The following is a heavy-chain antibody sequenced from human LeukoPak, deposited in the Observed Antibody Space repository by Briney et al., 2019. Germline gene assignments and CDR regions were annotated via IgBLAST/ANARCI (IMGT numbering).Heavy chain of an antibody. Sequence: SETLSLTCTVSGGSISSYYWSWIRQPAGKGLEWNGRIYTSGSTDYNPSLKSRVTMSVDTSKNQFSLKLSSVTAADTAVYYCARGGRSSSPSLYGMDVWGQGTTVTVSS. J-gene: IGHJ6*02. CDR3: ARGGRSSSPSLYGMDV. V-gene: IGHV4-4*07. CDR1: GGSISSYY. D-gene: IGHD6-13*01. CDR2: IYTSGST.